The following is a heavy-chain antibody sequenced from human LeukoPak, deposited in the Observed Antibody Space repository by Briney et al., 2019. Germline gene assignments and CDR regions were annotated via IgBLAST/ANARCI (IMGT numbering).Heavy chain of an antibody. J-gene: IGHJ5*02. D-gene: IGHD3-10*01. CDR3: VRNRYYYGSRNYGVPNWFDP. CDR1: GGSFSGYY. Sequence: PSETLSLTCAVYGGSFSGYYWSWIRQPPGKGLEWIGEINHSGSTNYNPSLKSRVTISVDTSKNQFSLKLSSVTAADTAVYYCVRNRYYYGSRNYGVPNWFDPWGQGTLVTVSS. V-gene: IGHV4-34*01. CDR2: INHSGST.